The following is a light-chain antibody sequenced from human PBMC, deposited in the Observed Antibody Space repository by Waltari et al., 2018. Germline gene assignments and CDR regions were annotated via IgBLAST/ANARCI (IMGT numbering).Light chain of an antibody. V-gene: IGLV1-47*01. J-gene: IGLJ3*02. Sequence: QSVVTQPPSASGTPGQRVTISCSGSSSNIGDNHVYWYQQVPGTAPKLLVHTNKGRPSWVPARFTGSKSGTSASLAIYGLRSEDEADYYCASWDDKLNAWVIGGGTRLTVL. CDR1: SSNIGDNH. CDR3: ASWDDKLNAWV. CDR2: TNK.